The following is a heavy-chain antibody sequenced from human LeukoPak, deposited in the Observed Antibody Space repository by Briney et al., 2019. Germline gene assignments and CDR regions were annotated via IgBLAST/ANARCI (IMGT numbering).Heavy chain of an antibody. V-gene: IGHV3-23*01. CDR1: GFTFSSYA. J-gene: IGHJ4*02. CDR2: ISGSGGST. D-gene: IGHD2-15*01. Sequence: GGSLRLSCAASGFTFSSYAMSWVRQAPGKGLEWVSAISGSGGSTYYADSVEGRFTISRDNSKNTLYLQMNSLRAEDTAVYYCARDIVVVVAATPGYFDYWGQGTLVTVSS. CDR3: ARDIVVVVAATPGYFDY.